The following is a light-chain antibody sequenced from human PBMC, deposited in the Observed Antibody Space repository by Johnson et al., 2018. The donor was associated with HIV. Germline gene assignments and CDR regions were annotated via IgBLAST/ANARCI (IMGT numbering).Light chain of an antibody. V-gene: IGLV1-51*02. CDR3: GTWDSRLSAYV. CDR1: SSNIGNNY. Sequence: QSVLTQPPSVSAAPGQKVTISCSGSSSNIGNNYVSWYQQLPGTAPKLLIYENNKRPSGIPDRFSGSSSVTSATLGITGIPTGDEADYYCGTWDSRLSAYVFGSGTKVTVL. J-gene: IGLJ1*01. CDR2: ENN.